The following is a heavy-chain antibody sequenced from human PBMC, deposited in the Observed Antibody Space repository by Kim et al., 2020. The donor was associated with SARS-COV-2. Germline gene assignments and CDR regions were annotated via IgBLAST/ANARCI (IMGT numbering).Heavy chain of an antibody. D-gene: IGHD2-15*01. J-gene: IGHJ6*02. CDR3: ARGCSGGNCNLGFYYYGMDV. Sequence: GGSLRLSCAASGFTFSTYAMHWVRQAPGKGLEWVALISYDGSNKYYADSVKGRFTISRDNSKNTLYLQMNSLRTDHTAVYYCARGCSGGNCNLGFYYYGMDVWGQGTTVTVSS. CDR1: GFTFSTYA. V-gene: IGHV3-30-3*01. CDR2: ISYDGSNK.